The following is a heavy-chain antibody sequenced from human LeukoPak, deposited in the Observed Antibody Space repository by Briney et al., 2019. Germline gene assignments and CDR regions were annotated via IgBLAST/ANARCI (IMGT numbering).Heavy chain of an antibody. V-gene: IGHV3-21*01. Sequence: SGGSLRLSCAASGFIFNSYSMNWVRQAPGKGLEWVSSISGSTRFIFSAESMKGRLTISRDNAKNSLYLQMNSLRAEDTAVYYCVRDVVGDLVGAFDIWGQGTMVTVSS. CDR2: ISGSTRFI. CDR3: VRDVVGDLVGAFDI. D-gene: IGHD2-15*01. J-gene: IGHJ3*02. CDR1: GFIFNSYS.